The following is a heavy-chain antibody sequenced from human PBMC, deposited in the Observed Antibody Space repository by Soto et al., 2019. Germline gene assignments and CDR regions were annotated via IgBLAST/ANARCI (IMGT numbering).Heavy chain of an antibody. CDR1: GGSFSGYY. D-gene: IGHD6-19*01. CDR2: INHSGST. V-gene: IGHV4-34*01. Sequence: SETLSLTCAVYGGSFSGYYLSWIRQPPGKGLEWIGEINHSGSTNYNPSLKSRVTISVDTSKNQFSLKLSSVTAADTAVYYCAREEVAGTDAFDIWGQGTMVTVSS. J-gene: IGHJ3*02. CDR3: AREEVAGTDAFDI.